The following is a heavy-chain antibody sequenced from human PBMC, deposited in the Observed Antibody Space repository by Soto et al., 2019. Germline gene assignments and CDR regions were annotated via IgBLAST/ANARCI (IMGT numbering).Heavy chain of an antibody. CDR3: ARSRHYYDFWSGPSYYGMDV. CDR2: ISYDGSNK. J-gene: IGHJ6*02. V-gene: IGHV3-30-3*01. D-gene: IGHD3-3*01. Sequence: GGSLRLSCAASGFTFSSYAMHWVRQAPGKGLEWVAVISYDGSNKYYADSVKGRFTISRDNSKNTLYLQMNSLRAEDTAVYYCARSRHYYDFWSGPSYYGMDVWGQGTTVTVSS. CDR1: GFTFSSYA.